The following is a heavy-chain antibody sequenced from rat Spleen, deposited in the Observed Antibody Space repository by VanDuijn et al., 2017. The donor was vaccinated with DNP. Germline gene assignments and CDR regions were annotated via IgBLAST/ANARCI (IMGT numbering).Heavy chain of an antibody. D-gene: IGHD1-11*01. J-gene: IGHJ2*01. V-gene: IGHV5-25*01. Sequence: EVKLVESGGGLVQPGRSLKLSCAASGLTFSDYAMAWVRQAPKKGLEWVASISTGGGNTYYRDSVKGRFTISRDNAKSTLYLQMNKLGTEDTAIYYCAKGPNYGGWSDYFDYWGQGVMVTVSS. CDR3: AKGPNYGGWSDYFDY. CDR1: GLTFSDYA. CDR2: ISTGGGNT.